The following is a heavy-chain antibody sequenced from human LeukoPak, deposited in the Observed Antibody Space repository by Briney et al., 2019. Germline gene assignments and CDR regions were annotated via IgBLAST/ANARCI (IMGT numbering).Heavy chain of an antibody. CDR1: GGSISPYY. CDR3: ARSTGSTMFVDY. CDR2: IYYSGNT. J-gene: IGHJ4*02. V-gene: IGHV4-59*01. Sequence: SETLSLSCAVSGGSISPYYWSWVRQPPGKGLEWLGDIYYSGNTDYNPSLKSRVAISADTSKNQFSLKLSSVTAADTAVYYCARSTGSTMFVDYWGQGTLVTVSS. D-gene: IGHD3-10*02.